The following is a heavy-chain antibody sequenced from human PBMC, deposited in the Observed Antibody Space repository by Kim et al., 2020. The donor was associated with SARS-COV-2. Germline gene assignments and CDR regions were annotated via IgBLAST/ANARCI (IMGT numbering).Heavy chain of an antibody. CDR1: GFTFSSYS. D-gene: IGHD1-26*01. V-gene: IGHV3-48*04. J-gene: IGHJ4*02. CDR3: ARDPTTFDY. Sequence: GGSLRLSCAASGFTFSSYSMNWVRQAPGKGLEWVSYISSSSSTIYYADSVKGRFTISRDNAKNSLYPQMNSLRAEDTAVYYCARDPTTFDYWGQGTLVTVSS. CDR2: ISSSSSTI.